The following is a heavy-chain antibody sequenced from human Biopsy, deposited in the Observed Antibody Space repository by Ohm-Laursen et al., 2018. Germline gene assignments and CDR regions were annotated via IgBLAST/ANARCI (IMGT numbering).Heavy chain of an antibody. D-gene: IGHD3-10*01. Sequence: GSSVKVSCKASGGTFSSYDISWLRQAPGQGLDWMGRIIPILGTVDYGQNFQGRVTIRADTSTTFLELTSLRYDDTAVYYCASGDIGGIGLDVWGLGTTVTVSS. CDR1: GGTFSSYD. CDR2: IIPILGTV. V-gene: IGHV1-69*04. CDR3: ASGDIGGIGLDV. J-gene: IGHJ6*02.